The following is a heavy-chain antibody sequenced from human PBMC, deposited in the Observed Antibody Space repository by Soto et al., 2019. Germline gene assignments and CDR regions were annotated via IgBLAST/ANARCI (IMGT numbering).Heavy chain of an antibody. CDR1: GFAFSSYW. CDR3: ARVGQGRYYFDY. Sequence: EVHLVESGGGSVQPGGSLRLSCAGSGFAFSSYWIHWVRQVPGKGLVWVSRINSDGSTTSYADSVRGRFTISRDNAKDKLYLQMNSLRAEDTAVYYCARVGQGRYYFDYWGQGTLVTVSS. V-gene: IGHV3-74*01. CDR2: INSDGSTT. J-gene: IGHJ4*02.